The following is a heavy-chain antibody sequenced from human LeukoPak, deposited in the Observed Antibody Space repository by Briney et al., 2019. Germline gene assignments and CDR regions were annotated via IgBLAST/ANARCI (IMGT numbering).Heavy chain of an antibody. D-gene: IGHD3-9*01. V-gene: IGHV7-4-1*02. CDR3: ARGPAPYFDWLYSPRGGPGYYYGMDV. CDR1: GYTFTSYA. CDR2: INTNTGNP. J-gene: IGHJ6*02. Sequence: ASVKVSCKASGYTFTSYAMNWVRQAPGQGLEWMGWINTNTGNPTYAQGFTGRFVFSLDTSVSTAYLQISSLKAEDTAVYYCARGPAPYFDWLYSPRGGPGYYYGMDVWGQGTTVTVSS.